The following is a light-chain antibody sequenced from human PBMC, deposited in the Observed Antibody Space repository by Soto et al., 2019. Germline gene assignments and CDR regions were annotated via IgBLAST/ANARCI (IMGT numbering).Light chain of an antibody. Sequence: DIVMTQSPDSLAVSLGERATINCKSSQSVLYSSNNKNSVAWYQQKPGQPPQLLIYWASTRESGVPDRFSGSGSGTDFTLTISSLEAEDVAFYWCQQYFDVPFTFGGGTKVEI. CDR3: QQYFDVPFT. CDR1: QSVLYSSNNKNS. V-gene: IGKV4-1*01. CDR2: WAS. J-gene: IGKJ4*01.